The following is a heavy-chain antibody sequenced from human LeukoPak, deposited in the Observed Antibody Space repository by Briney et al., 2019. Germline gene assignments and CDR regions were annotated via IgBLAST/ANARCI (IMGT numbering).Heavy chain of an antibody. J-gene: IGHJ5*02. CDR2: ISPNDGST. D-gene: IGHD3-16*01. V-gene: IGHV1-46*01. CDR1: GYTFTGHH. Sequence: ASVKVSCKASGYTFTGHHIHWLRQAPGRGLEWMGVISPNDGSTTNAQKFRGRVTMTRDTSTSTVYMELSSLRSEDTAVYYCARDPCIISCYNWFEPWGQGTLVTVSS. CDR3: ARDPCIISCYNWFEP.